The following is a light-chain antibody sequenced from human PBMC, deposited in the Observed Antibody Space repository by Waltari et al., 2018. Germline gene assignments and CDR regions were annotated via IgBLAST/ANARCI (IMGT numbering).Light chain of an antibody. V-gene: IGLV2-14*01. CDR3: SSYLGTRADWV. CDR1: SSDVGAYNF. CDR2: EVS. Sequence: QSVLTQPASVSGSPGQSITISCPGTSSDVGAYNFVSWYQRHPGKAPELIIYEVSIRPSGVSNRFSGSKSGNTASLTISGLQAEDEADYYCSSYLGTRADWVFGGGTKLTVL. J-gene: IGLJ3*02.